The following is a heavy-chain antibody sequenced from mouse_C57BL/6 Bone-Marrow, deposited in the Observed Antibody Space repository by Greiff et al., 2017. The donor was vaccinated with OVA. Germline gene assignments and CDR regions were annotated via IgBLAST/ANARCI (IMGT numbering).Heavy chain of an antibody. V-gene: IGHV1-81*01. CDR3: ARSGTTVVPNWYFDV. CDR1: GYTFTSYG. D-gene: IGHD1-1*01. CDR2: IYPRSGNT. J-gene: IGHJ1*03. Sequence: QVQLQQSGAELARPGASVKLSCKASGYTFTSYGISWVKQRTGQGLEWIGEIYPRSGNTYYNEKFKGKATLTADKSSSTAYRELRSLTSEDSAVYFCARSGTTVVPNWYFDVWGTGTTVTVSS.